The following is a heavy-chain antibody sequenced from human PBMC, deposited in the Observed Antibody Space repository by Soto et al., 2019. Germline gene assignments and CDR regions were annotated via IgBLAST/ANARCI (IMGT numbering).Heavy chain of an antibody. CDR1: GFTFSNYW. V-gene: IGHV3-74*01. Sequence: GGRRRRSDAASGFTFSNYWMHRVRQTQGKGLVWVSRINSDGSSTSYADSVKGRFTISRDNAKNTLYLQMNSLRAEDTAVYYCARDSFNNWNDFAPPPTWGQGTLVTVSP. J-gene: IGHJ5*02. CDR2: INSDGSST. CDR3: ARDSFNNWNDFAPPPT. D-gene: IGHD1-1*01.